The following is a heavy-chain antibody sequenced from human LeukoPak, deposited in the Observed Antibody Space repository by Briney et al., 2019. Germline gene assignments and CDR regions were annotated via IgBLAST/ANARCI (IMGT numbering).Heavy chain of an antibody. CDR1: GGSISSSSYY. D-gene: IGHD2-8*01. CDR2: IYYSGST. CDR3: ARVILMVYAHDAFDI. V-gene: IGHV4-39*07. Sequence: SETLSLTCTVSGGSISSSSYYWGWIRQPPGKGLEWIGSIYYSGSTYYNPSLKSRVTISVDTSKNQFSLKLSSVTAADTAVYYCARVILMVYAHDAFDIWGQGTMVTVSS. J-gene: IGHJ3*02.